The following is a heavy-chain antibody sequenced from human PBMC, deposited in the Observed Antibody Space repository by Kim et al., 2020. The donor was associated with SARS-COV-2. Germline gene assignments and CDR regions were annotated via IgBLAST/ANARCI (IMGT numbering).Heavy chain of an antibody. CDR1: GDSVSSNSAA. J-gene: IGHJ6*02. V-gene: IGHV6-1*01. CDR2: TYYRSKWYN. Sequence: SQTLSLTCAISGDSVSSNSAAWNWIRQSPSRGLEWLGRTYYRSKWYNDYAVSVKSRITINPDTSKNHFSLQLNSVTPEDTAVYYCARVSITMVRGVIIRHGMDVWGQGTTVTVSS. CDR3: ARVSITMVRGVIIRHGMDV. D-gene: IGHD3-10*01.